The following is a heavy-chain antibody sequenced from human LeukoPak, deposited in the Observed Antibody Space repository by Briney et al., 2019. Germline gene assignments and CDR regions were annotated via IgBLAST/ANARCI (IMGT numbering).Heavy chain of an antibody. CDR3: AKESSSGYYYPFDY. Sequence: PSETLSLTCTVSGGSISSSSYYWGWIRQPPGKGQEWIGSIYYSGSTYYNPSLKSRVIISVDTSKNQFSLKLSSVTAADTAVYYCAKESSSGYYYPFDYWGQGTLVTVSS. CDR2: IYYSGST. J-gene: IGHJ4*02. V-gene: IGHV4-39*01. D-gene: IGHD3-22*01. CDR1: GGSISSSSYY.